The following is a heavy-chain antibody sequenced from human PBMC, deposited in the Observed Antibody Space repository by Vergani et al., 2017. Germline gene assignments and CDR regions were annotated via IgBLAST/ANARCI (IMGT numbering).Heavy chain of an antibody. J-gene: IGHJ5*02. CDR2: IYHSGST. Sequence: QVQLQESGPGLVKPSETLSLTCSVSGFSISSGYYWGWIRQPPGRGLEWIGSIYHSGSTFYNPSLKSRVTISVDASKKQFSLTLTSVTAADTAVYYCASDTHSGQRADRWGQGILVTVTS. CDR1: GFSISSGYY. D-gene: IGHD6-19*01. V-gene: IGHV4-38-2*02. CDR3: ASDTHSGQRADR.